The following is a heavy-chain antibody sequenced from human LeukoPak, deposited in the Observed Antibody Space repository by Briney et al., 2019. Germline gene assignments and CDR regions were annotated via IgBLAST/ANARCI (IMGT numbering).Heavy chain of an antibody. V-gene: IGHV1-2*04. CDR3: ARGSNDYRNAFDI. Sequence: ASVKVSCKASGYTFTGYYVRWVRQAPGQGLEWMGWINPNSGGTNYAQKFQGWVTMTRDTSIDTAYMELSRLRSDDTAVYYCARGSNDYRNAFDIWGQGTMVTVSS. J-gene: IGHJ3*02. D-gene: IGHD4-11*01. CDR1: GYTFTGYY. CDR2: INPNSGGT.